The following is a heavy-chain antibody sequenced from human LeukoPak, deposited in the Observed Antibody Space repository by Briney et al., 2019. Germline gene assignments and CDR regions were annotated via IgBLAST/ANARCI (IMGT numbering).Heavy chain of an antibody. CDR3: ARVGQWPVENDWFDP. V-gene: IGHV1-2*02. CDR2: INPNSGDT. D-gene: IGHD6-19*01. Sequence: ASVKVSCKASEYTFTAYYVHWVRQAPGQGLKWMGWINPNSGDTNFAQNFQGRVTMTRDTSISTVYMELSRLRSDDTAVYYCARVGQWPVENDWFDPWGQGTLVTVSS. CDR1: EYTFTAYY. J-gene: IGHJ5*02.